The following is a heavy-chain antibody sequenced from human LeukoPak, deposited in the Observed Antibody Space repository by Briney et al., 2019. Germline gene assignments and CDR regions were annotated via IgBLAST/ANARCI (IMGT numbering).Heavy chain of an antibody. CDR3: AKRSWSNRGFDY. J-gene: IGHJ4*02. Sequence: PGRSLRLSCAASGFTFSSYAMHWVRQAPGKGLEWVAVISYDGSNKYYADSVKGRFTISRDNSKNTLYLQMNSLRAEDTAVYYCAKRSWSNRGFDYWGQGTLVTVSS. V-gene: IGHV3-30*04. CDR2: ISYDGSNK. D-gene: IGHD1/OR15-1a*01. CDR1: GFTFSSYA.